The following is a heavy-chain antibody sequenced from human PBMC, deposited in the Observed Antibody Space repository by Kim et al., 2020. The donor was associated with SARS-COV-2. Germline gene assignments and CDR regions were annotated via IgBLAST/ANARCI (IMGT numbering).Heavy chain of an antibody. J-gene: IGHJ4*02. Sequence: SETLSLTCTVSGGSISSSSYYWGWIRQPPGKGLEWIGRIYYSGSTYYNPSLKSRVTISVDTSKNQFSLKLSSVTAADTAVYYCARMGEDYYDSSDYWGQGTLVTVSS. D-gene: IGHD3-22*01. CDR2: IYYSGST. CDR3: ARMGEDYYDSSDY. V-gene: IGHV4-39*01. CDR1: GGSISSSSYY.